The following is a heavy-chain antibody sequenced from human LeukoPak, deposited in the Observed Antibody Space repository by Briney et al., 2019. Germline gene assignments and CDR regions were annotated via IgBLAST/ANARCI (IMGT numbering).Heavy chain of an antibody. CDR1: RDSFIIYW. J-gene: IGHJ4*02. CDR2: IDPSDSYT. CDR3: ARLSYYYDSSGYYYYFDY. V-gene: IGHV5-10-1*01. Sequence: GESLKISCQGSRDSFIIYWISWVRQMPGKGLEWMGRIDPSDSYTNYSPSFQGHVTISADKSISTAYLQWSSLKASDTAMYYCARLSYYYDSSGYYYYFDYWGQGTLVTVSS. D-gene: IGHD3-22*01.